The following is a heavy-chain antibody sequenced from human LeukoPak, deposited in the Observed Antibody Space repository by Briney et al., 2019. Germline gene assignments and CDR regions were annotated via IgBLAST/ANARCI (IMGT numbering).Heavy chain of an antibody. CDR2: IYYSGST. V-gene: IGHV4-39*01. CDR3: ARVPPRRITMVRGAYDY. J-gene: IGHJ4*02. Sequence: KTSETLSLTCTVSGGSISCSSYYWGWIRQPPGKGLEWIGSIYYSGSTYYNPSLKSRVTISVDTSKNQFSLKLSSVTAADTAVYYCARVPPRRITMVRGAYDYWGQGTLVTVSS. CDR1: GGSISCSSYY. D-gene: IGHD3-10*01.